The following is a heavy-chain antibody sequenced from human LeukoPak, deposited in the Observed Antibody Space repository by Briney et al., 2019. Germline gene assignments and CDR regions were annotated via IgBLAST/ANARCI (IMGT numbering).Heavy chain of an antibody. CDR2: INAGNGNT. D-gene: IGHD5-18*01. Sequence: ASVKVSCTASGYTFTSYTMHWVRQAPGQRLEWMGWINAGNGNTKYSQKFQGRVTITRDTSASTAYMELSSLRSEDTAVYYCARTTAMVTIFDYWGQGTLVTVSS. CDR1: GYTFTSYT. J-gene: IGHJ4*02. CDR3: ARTTAMVTIFDY. V-gene: IGHV1-3*01.